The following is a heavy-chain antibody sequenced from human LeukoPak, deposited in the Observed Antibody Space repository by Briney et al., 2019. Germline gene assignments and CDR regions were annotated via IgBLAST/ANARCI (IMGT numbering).Heavy chain of an antibody. CDR2: ISYDGNNQ. J-gene: IGHJ4*02. D-gene: IGHD3-10*01. V-gene: IGHV3-30*18. CDR3: AKDRANLGGLLWLGESFDN. Sequence: GGSLRLSCAASGFTFSIYGMHWVRQAPGKGLEWVAIISYDGNNQYYTDSVKGRFTISRDNSKNTLYLQMDSLRAEDTAVYYCAKDRANLGGLLWLGESFDNWGKGTQVPASS. CDR1: GFTFSIYG.